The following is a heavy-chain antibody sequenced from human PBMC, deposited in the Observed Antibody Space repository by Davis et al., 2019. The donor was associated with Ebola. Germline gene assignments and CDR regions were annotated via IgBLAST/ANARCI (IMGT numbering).Heavy chain of an antibody. J-gene: IGHJ4*02. Sequence: GESLKISCAASGFTFSSYSMNWVRQAPGKGLEWVSSISSSSSYIYYADSVKGRFTISRDNSQNTLYLQMNSLRAEDTAVYYCARGPTFATVTTFFDYWGQGTLVTVSS. D-gene: IGHD4-17*01. CDR1: GFTFSSYS. CDR3: ARGPTFATVTTFFDY. V-gene: IGHV3-21*01. CDR2: ISSSSSYI.